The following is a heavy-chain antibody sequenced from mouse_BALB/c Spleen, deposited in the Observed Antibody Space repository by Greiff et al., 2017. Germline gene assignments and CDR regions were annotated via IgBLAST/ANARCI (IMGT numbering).Heavy chain of an antibody. Sequence: EVKLMESGPSLVKPSQTLSLTCSVTGDSITSCYWNWIRKFPGNKLEYMGYISYSGSTYYNPSLKSRISITRDTSKNQYYLQLNSVTTEDTATYYCARCGSYWYFDVWGAGTTVTVSS. V-gene: IGHV3-8*02. J-gene: IGHJ1*01. CDR1: GDSITSCY. CDR2: ISYSGST. CDR3: ARCGSYWYFDV.